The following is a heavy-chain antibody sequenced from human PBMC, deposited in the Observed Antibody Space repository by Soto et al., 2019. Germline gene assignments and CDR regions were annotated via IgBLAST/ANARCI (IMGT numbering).Heavy chain of an antibody. Sequence: GGSLRLSCGASGFTFSNYDMHWVRQATGEGLEWVSSIKTAGDTYYPGSVKGRFTISRENAKNSLYLQMNSLTAGDTAMYYCTRSSYGNPVDAFDVWGQGTVVTVSS. V-gene: IGHV3-13*01. CDR2: IKTAGDT. CDR3: TRSSYGNPVDAFDV. J-gene: IGHJ3*01. D-gene: IGHD4-4*01. CDR1: GFTFSNYD.